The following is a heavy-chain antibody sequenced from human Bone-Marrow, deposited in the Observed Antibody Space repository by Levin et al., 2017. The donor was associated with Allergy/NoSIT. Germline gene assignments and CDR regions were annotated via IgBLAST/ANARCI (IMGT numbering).Heavy chain of an antibody. Sequence: LSLTCAASGFTFSVFAMSWVRQSPGKGLEWVSAISAYGAIPYYTDSVKGRFTISRDNHNNTLFLHMNSLNAEDTAVYYCARGGLKWDRFDYWGQGTVVTVSS. CDR1: GFTFSVFA. J-gene: IGHJ4*02. D-gene: IGHD1-26*01. V-gene: IGHV3-23*01. CDR3: ARGGLKWDRFDY. CDR2: ISAYGAIP.